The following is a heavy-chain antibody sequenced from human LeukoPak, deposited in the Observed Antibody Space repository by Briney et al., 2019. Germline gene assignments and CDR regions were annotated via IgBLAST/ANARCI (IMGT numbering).Heavy chain of an antibody. CDR2: IIHSGST. Sequence: SETLSLTCAVNGGSFSGYSWSWIRQSPGKGLEWIADIIHSGSTNYNPSLKSRVTISLDTSRNQFSVKLTSVTAADTAVYYCARGQTELGTAYYYYMDVWGKGTTVTVSS. J-gene: IGHJ6*03. V-gene: IGHV4-34*01. D-gene: IGHD7-27*01. CDR3: ARGQTELGTAYYYYMDV. CDR1: GGSFSGYS.